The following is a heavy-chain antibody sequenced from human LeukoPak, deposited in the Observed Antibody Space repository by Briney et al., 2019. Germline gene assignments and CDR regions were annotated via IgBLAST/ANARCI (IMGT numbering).Heavy chain of an antibody. V-gene: IGHV3-21*01. CDR2: ISTISTYI. CDR1: GFTFSDYS. J-gene: IGHJ4*02. D-gene: IGHD6-19*01. CDR3: ARGPYTSVSKYFDY. Sequence: GSLRLSCAVSGFTFSDYSMNWVRQAPGKGLEWVSSISTISTYIYYADPVKGRFTISRDNAKNSLYLQINSLRAEDTAVYYCARGPYTSVSKYFDYWGQGTLVTVSS.